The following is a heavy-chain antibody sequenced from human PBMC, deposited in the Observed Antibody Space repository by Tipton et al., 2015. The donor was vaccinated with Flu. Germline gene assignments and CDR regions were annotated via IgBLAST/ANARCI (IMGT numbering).Heavy chain of an antibody. J-gene: IGHJ4*02. V-gene: IGHV4-4*07. Sequence: TLSLTCTVAGGSISNYYWSWVRQPAGKRLQWIRRVHTSGNTHYDPSFESRVTISLDTSKSQFSLKLRSVTAADTAVYFCARGMASGATYFDYWGPGTLVTVSS. D-gene: IGHD6-19*01. CDR3: ARGMASGATYFDY. CDR1: GGSISNYY. CDR2: VHTSGNT.